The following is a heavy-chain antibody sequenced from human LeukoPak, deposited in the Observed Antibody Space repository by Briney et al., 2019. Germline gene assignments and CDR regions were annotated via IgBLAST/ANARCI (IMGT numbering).Heavy chain of an antibody. CDR2: IYTSGST. Sequence: SQTLSLTCTVSGGPISSGSYHGSWIRQPGGEGLEWIGRIYTSGSTNYNPSLKSRVTISVDPSKNQFSLKLSSVTAADTAVYYCARALDYYDSSGYPRSYWFDPWGQGTLVTVSS. J-gene: IGHJ5*02. CDR1: GGPISSGSYH. D-gene: IGHD3-22*01. V-gene: IGHV4-61*02. CDR3: ARALDYYDSSGYPRSYWFDP.